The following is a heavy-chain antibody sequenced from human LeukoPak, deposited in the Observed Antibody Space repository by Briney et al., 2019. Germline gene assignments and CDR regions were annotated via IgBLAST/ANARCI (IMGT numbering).Heavy chain of an antibody. CDR2: INHSGST. D-gene: IGHD2-21*02. V-gene: IGHV4-34*01. Sequence: SETLSLTCTVSGGSISSYYWSWIRQPPGKGLEWIGEINHSGSTNYNPSLKSRVTISVDTSKNQFSLKLSSVTAADTAVYYCARGLGGGDRYYYGMDVWGQGTTVTVSS. CDR3: ARGLGGGDRYYYGMDV. J-gene: IGHJ6*02. CDR1: GGSISSYY.